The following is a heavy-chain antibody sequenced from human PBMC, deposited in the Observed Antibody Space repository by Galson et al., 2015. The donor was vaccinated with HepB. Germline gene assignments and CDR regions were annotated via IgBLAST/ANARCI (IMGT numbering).Heavy chain of an antibody. Sequence: SVKVSCKASGYNFASYAISWVRQVPGQGLEWMGWVSGNNGNKKVAQKFQGRVTLTEDTSTDTAYMELTGLRPDDTAIYYCAIIIGDSSGWYTAFWGQGSLVTVS. CDR1: GYNFASYA. V-gene: IGHV1-18*01. CDR2: VSGNNGNK. J-gene: IGHJ4*02. CDR3: AIIIGDSSGWYTAF. D-gene: IGHD6-19*01.